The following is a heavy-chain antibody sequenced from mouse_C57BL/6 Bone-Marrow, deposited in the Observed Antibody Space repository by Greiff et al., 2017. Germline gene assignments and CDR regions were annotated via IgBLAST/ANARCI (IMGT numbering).Heavy chain of an antibody. CDR1: GFSLTSYG. CDR3: ARSGGYYGSSYPYYAMDY. Sequence: QVQLQQSGPGLVQPSQCLSITCTVSGFSLTSYGVHWVRQSPGKGLEWLGVLWSGGSTDYNAAFISRLSISKYNSKSQVFFKMNSLQADDTAIFYCARSGGYYGSSYPYYAMDYWGQGTSVTVSS. J-gene: IGHJ4*01. D-gene: IGHD1-1*01. CDR2: LWSGGST. V-gene: IGHV2-2*01.